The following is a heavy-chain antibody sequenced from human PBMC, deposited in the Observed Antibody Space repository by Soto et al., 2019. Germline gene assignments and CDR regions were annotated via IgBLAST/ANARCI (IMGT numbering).Heavy chain of an antibody. D-gene: IGHD2-15*01. CDR2: INAGNGNT. Sequence: QVQLVQSGAEVKKPGASVKVSCKASGYTFTSYAMHWVRQAPGQRLEWMGWINAGNGNTKYSQKFQGRVTITRETSAITAYMELSSLRSEDTAVYYCARGPGGPDGPGDYWGQGTLVTVSS. V-gene: IGHV1-3*01. CDR3: ARGPGGPDGPGDY. CDR1: GYTFTSYA. J-gene: IGHJ4*02.